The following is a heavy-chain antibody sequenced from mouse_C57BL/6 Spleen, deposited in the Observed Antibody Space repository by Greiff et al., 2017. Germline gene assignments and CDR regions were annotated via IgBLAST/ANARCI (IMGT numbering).Heavy chain of an antibody. Sequence: VQLQQSGPELVKPGASVKISCKASGYTFTDYYMNWVKQSHGKSLEWIGDINPNNGGTSYNQKFKGKATLTVDKSSSTAYMERRSLTSEDSAVYYCARRTHYFDYWGQGTTLTVSS. CDR1: GYTFTDYY. V-gene: IGHV1-26*01. CDR3: ARRTHYFDY. CDR2: INPNNGGT. J-gene: IGHJ2*01.